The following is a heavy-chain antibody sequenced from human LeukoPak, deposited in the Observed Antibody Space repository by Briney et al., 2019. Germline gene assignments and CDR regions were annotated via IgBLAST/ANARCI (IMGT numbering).Heavy chain of an antibody. D-gene: IGHD5-18*01. V-gene: IGHV4-34*01. CDR1: GGSFSGYW. CDR2: INHGGGT. J-gene: IGHJ4*02. CDR3: ARGDVDTAMVDY. Sequence: SETLSLTCGVYGGSFSGYWWSWIRQPPGKGLEWIGEINHGGGTIYNPSLKSRVTISVDTSKNQFSLKLSSVTAADTAVYYCARGDVDTAMVDYWGQGTLVTVSS.